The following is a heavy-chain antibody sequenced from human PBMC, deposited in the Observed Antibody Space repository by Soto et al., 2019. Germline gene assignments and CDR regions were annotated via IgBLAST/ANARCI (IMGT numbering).Heavy chain of an antibody. CDR1: GGSFSSTV. CDR2: IIPVYGTA. D-gene: IGHD1-26*01. J-gene: IGHJ1*01. CDR3: ARPRVGGTTGYFQH. V-gene: IGHV1-69*01. Sequence: QVQLVQSGAEVKKPGSSVKVSCKASGGSFSSTVINWVRQAPGQGLEWMGGIIPVYGTAKYAPKFQARVTITAAEVTSTAYMELSSLRSEDTAVYYCARPRVGGTTGYFQHWGQGTLVSVSS.